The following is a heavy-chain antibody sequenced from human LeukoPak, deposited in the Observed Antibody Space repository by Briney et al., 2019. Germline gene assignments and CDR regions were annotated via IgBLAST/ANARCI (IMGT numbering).Heavy chain of an antibody. CDR2: FDPEDGET. J-gene: IGHJ3*02. CDR3: ETYYYDSSGYYRDAFDI. CDR1: GYTFIGYY. Sequence: ASVKVSCKASGYTFIGYYMHWVRQAPGKGLEWMGGFDPEDGETIYAQKFQGRVTMTEDTSTDTAYMELSSLRSEDTAVYYCETYYYDSSGYYRDAFDIWGQGTMVTVSS. V-gene: IGHV1-24*01. D-gene: IGHD3-22*01.